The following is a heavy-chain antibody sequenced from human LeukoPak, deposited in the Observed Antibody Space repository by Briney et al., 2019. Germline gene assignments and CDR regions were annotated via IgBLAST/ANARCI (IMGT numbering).Heavy chain of an antibody. J-gene: IGHJ4*02. CDR1: GFTFSNYG. D-gene: IGHD3-16*01. V-gene: IGHV3-33*01. CDR2: IWYDGSHK. Sequence: PGGSLRLSCAASGFTFSNYGMHWVRQAPGKGLEWVAIIWYDGSHKYSADSVKGRFTISRDNSENTLYLQMNSLRAEDTAVYFYARDKSCASWGQGTLVTVSS. CDR3: ARDKSCAS.